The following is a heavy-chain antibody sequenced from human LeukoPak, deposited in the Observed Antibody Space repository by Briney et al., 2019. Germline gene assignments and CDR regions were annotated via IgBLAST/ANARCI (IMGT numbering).Heavy chain of an antibody. CDR3: ARVLPYHSAPYYFEY. J-gene: IGHJ4*02. CDR1: GYTLTELS. V-gene: IGHV1-24*01. CDR2: FDPEDGET. D-gene: IGHD2-2*01. Sequence: GASVKVSCKVSGYTLTELSMHWVRQAPGKGLEWMGGFDPEDGETIYAQKFQGRVTMTTDTSTSTAYMELRSLRSDDTAMYYCARVLPYHSAPYYFEYWGQGTLVTVSS.